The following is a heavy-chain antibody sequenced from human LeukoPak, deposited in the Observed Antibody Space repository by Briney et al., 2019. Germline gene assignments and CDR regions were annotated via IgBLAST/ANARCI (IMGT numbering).Heavy chain of an antibody. D-gene: IGHD4-17*01. Sequence: KSPETLSLTCAVYGGSFSGYYWGWIRQPPGKGLEWIGSIYYSGSTYYNPSLKCRVTISVDTSKNQFSLKLSSVTAADTAVYYCARRPYGDYALRTTNRFDPWGQGTLVTVSS. V-gene: IGHV4-39*01. CDR3: ARRPYGDYALRTTNRFDP. CDR2: IYYSGST. J-gene: IGHJ5*02. CDR1: GGSFSGYY.